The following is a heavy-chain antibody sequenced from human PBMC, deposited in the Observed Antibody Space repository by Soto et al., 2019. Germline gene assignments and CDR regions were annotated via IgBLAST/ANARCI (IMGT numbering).Heavy chain of an antibody. Sequence: GASAKVSCNASGYTFTNYYMHWVGRARGQGLEWMGSMNPRSGGTKYAQAFQDRVTMNRNAYISKDYMKVTSLSTGETAVYFCARHDDSTSYPLDVWGPGTLVTVSS. V-gene: IGHV1-2*02. CDR1: GYTFTNYY. J-gene: IGHJ4*02. CDR3: ARHDDSTSYPLDV. CDR2: MNPRSGGT. D-gene: IGHD2-2*01.